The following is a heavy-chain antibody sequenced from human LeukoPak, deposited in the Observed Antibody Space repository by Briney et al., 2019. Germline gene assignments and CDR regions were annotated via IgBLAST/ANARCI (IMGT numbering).Heavy chain of an antibody. D-gene: IGHD5-18*01. CDR1: GGTFSSYA. Sequence: SVKVSCKASGGTFSSYAISWVRQAPGQGLEWMGGIIPIFGTANYAQKFQGRVTITADESTSTAYMELSSLRFEDTAVYYCARRVRGGYSYGDYYYGMDVWGKGTTVTVSS. CDR2: IIPIFGTA. J-gene: IGHJ6*04. V-gene: IGHV1-69*13. CDR3: ARRVRGGYSYGDYYYGMDV.